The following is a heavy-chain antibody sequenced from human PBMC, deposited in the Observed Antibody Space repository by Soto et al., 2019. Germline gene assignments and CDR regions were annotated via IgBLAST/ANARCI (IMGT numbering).Heavy chain of an antibody. CDR2: MTNTGGAT. V-gene: IGHV3-23*01. D-gene: IGHD3-9*01. Sequence: LRLSCAASGFTFSSYAMSWVRQAPGKGLEWVSTMTNTGGATYYADSVKGRFTISRDNSNHTLFLQMNSLRAEDAAVYYCAKEAPDWNYIDYWGQGTLVTVSS. CDR3: AKEAPDWNYIDY. J-gene: IGHJ4*02. CDR1: GFTFSSYA.